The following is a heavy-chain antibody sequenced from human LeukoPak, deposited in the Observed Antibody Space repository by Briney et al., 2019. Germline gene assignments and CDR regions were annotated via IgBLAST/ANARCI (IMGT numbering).Heavy chain of an antibody. D-gene: IGHD6-19*01. Sequence: GGSLRLSCAASGFTFSSYSMNWVRQAPGKGLEWVSSISSSSSYIYYASSVKGRFTISRDNGKNSLYLQMNRLRAEDTAVYYCAREWGIAVIDYWGQGTLVTASS. CDR1: GFTFSSYS. CDR2: ISSSSSYI. CDR3: AREWGIAVIDY. V-gene: IGHV3-21*01. J-gene: IGHJ4*02.